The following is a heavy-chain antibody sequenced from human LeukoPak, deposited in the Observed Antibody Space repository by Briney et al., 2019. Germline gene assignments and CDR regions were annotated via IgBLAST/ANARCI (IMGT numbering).Heavy chain of an antibody. CDR1: GGSINNSSYC. D-gene: IGHD4-17*01. Sequence: SETLSLTCTVSGGSINNSSYCWGWIRQPPGEGLEWIGSIYYSGSTYYNPSLKSRVTISVDTSRNQFSLKLISVTAADTAVYYCARLPIYGDYDGDVWGQGTTVSVSS. V-gene: IGHV4-39*01. CDR3: ARLPIYGDYDGDV. CDR2: IYYSGST. J-gene: IGHJ6*02.